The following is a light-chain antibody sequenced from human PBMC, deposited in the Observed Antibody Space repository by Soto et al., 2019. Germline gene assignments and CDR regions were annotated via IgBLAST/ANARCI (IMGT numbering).Light chain of an antibody. V-gene: IGKV3-15*01. J-gene: IGKJ1*01. Sequence: EVVMTQSPATLSVSPGERATLSCRASQSVSNNVAWYQQKPGQAPRLLFHAASARAIGIPARFSGTGSGTEFTLTISSLQSEDFAVYYCQQYNNWPPWTFGQGTKVDIK. CDR1: QSVSNN. CDR3: QQYNNWPPWT. CDR2: AAS.